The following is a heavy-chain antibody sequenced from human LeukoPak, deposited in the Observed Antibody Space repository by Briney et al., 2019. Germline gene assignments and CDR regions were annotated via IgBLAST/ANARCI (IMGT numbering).Heavy chain of an antibody. CDR3: ARLLSGPGFDP. Sequence: ASVKVSCKASGYTFTSFGISWVRQAPGQGLEWMGWISAYNRNTNYAQKLQGRVTMTTDTSTSTAYMELRSLRSDDTAVYYCARLLSGPGFDPWGQGTLLSVCS. V-gene: IGHV1-18*01. CDR2: ISAYNRNT. D-gene: IGHD2-2*01. CDR1: GYTFTSFG. J-gene: IGHJ5*02.